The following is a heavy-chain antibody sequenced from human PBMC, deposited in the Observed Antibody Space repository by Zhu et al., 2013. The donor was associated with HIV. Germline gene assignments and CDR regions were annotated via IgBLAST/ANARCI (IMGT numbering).Heavy chain of an antibody. D-gene: IGHD3-22*01. CDR1: GYTLTELS. J-gene: IGHJ3*02. V-gene: IGHV1-24*01. Sequence: QVQLVQSGAEVKKPGASVKVSCKVSGYTLTELSMHWVRQAPGKGLEWMGGFDPEDGETIYAQKFQGRVTMTEDTSTDTAYMELSSLRSEDTAVYYCARDREETYYYDSSGRRDAFDIWGQGTMVTVSS. CDR2: FDPEDGET. CDR3: ARDREETYYYDSSGRRDAFDI.